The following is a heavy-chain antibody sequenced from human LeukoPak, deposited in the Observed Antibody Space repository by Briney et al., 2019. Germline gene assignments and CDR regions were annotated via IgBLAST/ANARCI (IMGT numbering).Heavy chain of an antibody. CDR2: ISYDGSYK. V-gene: IGHV3-30*04. Sequence: GGSLRLSCAASGFTFSNYAIHWVRQAPGKGLEWVAVISYDGSYKSYADSVKGRFTISRDNSKNTLYLQMNSLRAEDTAVFYCARIGYSSSAFDYWGQGTLVTVSS. CDR3: ARIGYSSSAFDY. J-gene: IGHJ4*02. CDR1: GFTFSNYA. D-gene: IGHD6-13*01.